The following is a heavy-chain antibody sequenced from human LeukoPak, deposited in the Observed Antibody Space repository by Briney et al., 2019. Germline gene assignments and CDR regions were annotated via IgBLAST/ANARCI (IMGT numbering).Heavy chain of an antibody. J-gene: IGHJ5*02. CDR1: GDSVSSNSVA. CDR3: ARDDYGDHNWFDP. CDR2: TYYRSKWYY. Sequence: SQTLSLTCAISGDSVSSNSVAWNWIRQSPSRGLEWLGRTYYRSKWYYDYAVSVRSRITINPDTSKNQFSLQLNSVTPEDTAVYYCARDDYGDHNWFDPWGQGTLVTVSS. V-gene: IGHV6-1*01. D-gene: IGHD4-17*01.